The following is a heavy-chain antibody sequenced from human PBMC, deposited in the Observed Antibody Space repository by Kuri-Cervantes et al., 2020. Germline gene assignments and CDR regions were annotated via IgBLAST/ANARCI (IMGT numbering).Heavy chain of an antibody. V-gene: IGHV3-64*02. CDR2: ISNYGDNT. D-gene: IGHD6-19*01. CDR3: AKDSAESGYTSGWYIAYSHYYMDV. Sequence: GGSRRPSCAASGFAFSSYAMHWVRQAPGKGLEFVSAISNYGDNTWYAESVKGRFIISRDNSKNTLYLQMGSLRAEDMAVYYCAKDSAESGYTSGWYIAYSHYYMDVWGKGTTVT. CDR1: GFAFSSYA. J-gene: IGHJ6*03.